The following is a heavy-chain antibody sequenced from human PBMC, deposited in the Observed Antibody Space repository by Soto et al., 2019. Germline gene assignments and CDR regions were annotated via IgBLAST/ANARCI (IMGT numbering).Heavy chain of an antibody. V-gene: IGHV1-24*01. Sequence: ASVKVSCKVSGYTLTELSMHWVRQAPGKGLEWMGGFDPEDGETIYAQKFQGRVTMTEDTSTDTAYMELNSLKTEDTAVYYCTTDPPYYYDSSGYYPDAFDIWGQGTMVTVSS. D-gene: IGHD3-22*01. CDR1: GYTLTELS. CDR2: FDPEDGET. J-gene: IGHJ3*02. CDR3: TTDPPYYYDSSGYYPDAFDI.